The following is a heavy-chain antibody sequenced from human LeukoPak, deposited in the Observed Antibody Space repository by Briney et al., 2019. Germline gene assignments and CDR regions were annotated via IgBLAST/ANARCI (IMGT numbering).Heavy chain of an antibody. V-gene: IGHV4-4*02. D-gene: IGHD4-23*01. J-gene: IGHJ4*02. CDR2: IYHSGST. CDR3: ARSYGGNSAPQDSNDY. Sequence: SETLSLTCAVSGGPISSSNWWSWVRQPPGKGLEWIGEIYHSGSTNYNPSLKSRVTISVDKSKNQFSLKLSSVTAADTAVYYCARSYGGNSAPQDSNDYWGQGTLVTVSS. CDR1: GGPISSSNW.